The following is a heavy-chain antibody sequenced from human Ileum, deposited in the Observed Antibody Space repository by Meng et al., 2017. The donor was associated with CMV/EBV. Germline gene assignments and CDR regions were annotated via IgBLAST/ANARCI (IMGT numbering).Heavy chain of an antibody. D-gene: IGHD4-17*01. CDR3: ARDGVYGDPSGS. V-gene: IGHV1-18*01. Sequence: VVQSGNALKKPGASVQVSWNAFGYTFTTYGLSWVRQAPGQGLEWMGWISTYNGETKLAQKFTDRVTMTRDTSTSTAYMELRSLRSDDTAVYYCARDGVYGDPSGSWGQGTLVTVSS. CDR1: GYTFTTYG. CDR2: ISTYNGET. J-gene: IGHJ5*02.